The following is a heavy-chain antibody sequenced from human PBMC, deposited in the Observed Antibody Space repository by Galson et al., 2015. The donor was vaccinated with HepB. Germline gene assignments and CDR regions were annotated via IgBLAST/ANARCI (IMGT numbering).Heavy chain of an antibody. CDR2: ISSDGSNK. D-gene: IGHD5-18*01. CDR3: AKASPTWIQLSYFDR. Sequence: SLRLSCAASGFTFSSYGMHWVRQAPGKGLEWVAVISSDGSNKYYADSVEGRFTISRDNSKNTLYLQMNSLRGEDTAVYYCAKASPTWIQLSYFDRWGQGTLVTVSS. V-gene: IGHV3-30*18. J-gene: IGHJ4*02. CDR1: GFTFSSYG.